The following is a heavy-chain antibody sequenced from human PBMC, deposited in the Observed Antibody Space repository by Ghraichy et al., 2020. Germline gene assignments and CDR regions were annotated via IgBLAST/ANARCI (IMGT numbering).Heavy chain of an antibody. CDR3: ARDRGYSYLGYYYYGMDV. J-gene: IGHJ6*02. Sequence: SETLSLTCTVSGGSISSYYWSWIRQPPGKGLEWIGYIYYSGSTNYNPSLKSRVTISVDTSKNQFSLKLSSVTAADTAVYYCARDRGYSYLGYYYYGMDVWGQGTTVTVSS. CDR2: IYYSGST. CDR1: GGSISSYY. V-gene: IGHV4-59*01. D-gene: IGHD5-18*01.